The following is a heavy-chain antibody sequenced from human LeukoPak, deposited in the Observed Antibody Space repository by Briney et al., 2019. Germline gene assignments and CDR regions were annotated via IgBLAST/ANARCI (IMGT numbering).Heavy chain of an antibody. CDR3: ARYLVVTLYYYGMDV. J-gene: IGHJ6*02. V-gene: IGHV3-53*01. CDR2: IYSGGST. CDR1: GFTVSSNY. D-gene: IGHD2-21*02. Sequence: GGSLRLSCAASGFTVSSNYMSWVRQAPGKGLKWVSVIYSGGSTYYADSVKGRFTISRDNSKNTLYLQMNSLRAEDTAVYYCARYLVVTLYYYGMDVWGQGTTITVSS.